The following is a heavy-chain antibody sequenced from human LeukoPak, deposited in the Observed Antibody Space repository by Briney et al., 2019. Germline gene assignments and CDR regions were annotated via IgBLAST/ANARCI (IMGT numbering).Heavy chain of an antibody. J-gene: IGHJ3*01. Sequence: PSETLSLTCIVSHGSISRYYWSWIRQPTGKGLEWIGHIYYSGSTEYSPSLKSRVTISVDTSENQVSLKVTSVTAADTAVYYCARLQNRGFDYGYDDAFDVWGQGTMVTVSS. CDR2: IYYSGST. CDR3: ARLQNRGFDYGYDDAFDV. V-gene: IGHV4-59*08. CDR1: HGSISRYY. D-gene: IGHD5-18*01.